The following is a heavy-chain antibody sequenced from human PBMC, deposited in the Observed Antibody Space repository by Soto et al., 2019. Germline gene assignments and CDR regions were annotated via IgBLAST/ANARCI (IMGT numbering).Heavy chain of an antibody. D-gene: IGHD2-8*01. CDR1: GGSISSGGYY. CDR3: ARGVYGRRALDAFDI. Sequence: QVQLQESGPGLVKPSQTLSLTCTVSGGSISSGGYYWSWIRQHPGKGLEWSGYIYYSGSTYYNPSLKSRVTISVDTSKNQFSLKLSSVTAADTAVYYCARGVYGRRALDAFDIWGQGTMVTVSS. V-gene: IGHV4-31*03. CDR2: IYYSGST. J-gene: IGHJ3*02.